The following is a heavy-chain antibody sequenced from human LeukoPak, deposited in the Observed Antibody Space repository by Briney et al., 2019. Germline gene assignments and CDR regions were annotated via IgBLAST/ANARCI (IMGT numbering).Heavy chain of an antibody. D-gene: IGHD3-9*01. CDR3: ARERYYDILTGYYNGGFDY. CDR2: ISYDGSNK. CDR1: GFTFSSYA. Sequence: GRSLRLSCAASGFTFSSYAMYWVRQAPGKGLEWVAVISYDGSNKYYADSVKGRFTISRDNSKNTLYLQMNSLRAEDTAVYYCARERYYDILTGYYNGGFDYWGQGTLVTVSS. V-gene: IGHV3-30*04. J-gene: IGHJ4*02.